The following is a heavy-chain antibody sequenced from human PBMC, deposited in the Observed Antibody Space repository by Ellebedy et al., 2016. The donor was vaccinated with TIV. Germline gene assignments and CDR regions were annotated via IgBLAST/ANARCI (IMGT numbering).Heavy chain of an antibody. V-gene: IGHV3-66*01. J-gene: IGHJ6*02. D-gene: IGHD6-19*01. CDR3: ARGITVADSRGFFYYYGLDV. CDR2: IYSDGST. Sequence: GESLKISCAASGFTVSGNYMSWVRQAPGKGLEWVSVIYSDGSTFYADSVKGRLAISRDSSKNTLYLQMSILRAEDTAVYYCARGITVADSRGFFYYYGLDVWGQGTTVTVFS. CDR1: GFTVSGNY.